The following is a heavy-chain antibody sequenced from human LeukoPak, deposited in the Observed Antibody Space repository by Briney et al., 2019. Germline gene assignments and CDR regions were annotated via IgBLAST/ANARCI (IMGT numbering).Heavy chain of an antibody. Sequence: SVKVSCKASGYTFTSYGISWVRQAPGQGLEWMGGIIPIFGTANYAQKFQGRVTITTDESTSTAYMELSSLRSEDTAVYYCARGNWFDPWGQGTLVTVSS. CDR3: ARGNWFDP. V-gene: IGHV1-69*05. CDR2: IIPIFGTA. CDR1: GYTFTSYG. J-gene: IGHJ5*02.